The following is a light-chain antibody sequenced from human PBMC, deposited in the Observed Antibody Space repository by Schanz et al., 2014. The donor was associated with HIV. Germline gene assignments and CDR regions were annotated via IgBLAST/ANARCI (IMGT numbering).Light chain of an antibody. CDR3: ATWDDSLDGWV. CDR2: DVT. Sequence: QSSLTQPASVSGSPGQSITISCTGTSSDIGGYNYVSWYQQHPGKAPKLMIYDVTKRPSGVPDRFSGSQSGTSASLAISGLQSEDESDFFCATWDDSLDGWVFRGGTKLTVL. V-gene: IGLV2-14*03. CDR1: SSDIGGYNY. J-gene: IGLJ3*02.